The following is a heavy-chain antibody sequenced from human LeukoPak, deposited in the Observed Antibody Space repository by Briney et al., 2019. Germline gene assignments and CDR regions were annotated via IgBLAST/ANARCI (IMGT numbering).Heavy chain of an antibody. D-gene: IGHD1-26*01. Sequence: SETLSLTCTVSGGSISSGSYYWSWIRQPAGKGLEWIGYIFYSGSTNYNPSLKSRVTISVDTSKNQFSLKLSSVTAADTAVYYCAREVSGGSYYFDYWGQGTLVTVSS. J-gene: IGHJ4*02. CDR2: IFYSGST. CDR1: GGSISSGSYY. V-gene: IGHV4-61*10. CDR3: AREVSGGSYYFDY.